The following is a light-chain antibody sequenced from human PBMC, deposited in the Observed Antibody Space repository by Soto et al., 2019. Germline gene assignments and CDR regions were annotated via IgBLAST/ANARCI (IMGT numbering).Light chain of an antibody. J-gene: IGKJ1*01. CDR2: DTS. Sequence: EIVLTQSPGTLSLSPGQRATLSCRASQSIGSDSLAWYQQKPGQAPRLLIYDTSTRATGIPDRFGGSGSGTGFPLTISRLEPEDFAVYSCQQSGSSLWTFGQGTKVEIK. V-gene: IGKV3-20*01. CDR1: QSIGSDS. CDR3: QQSGSSLWT.